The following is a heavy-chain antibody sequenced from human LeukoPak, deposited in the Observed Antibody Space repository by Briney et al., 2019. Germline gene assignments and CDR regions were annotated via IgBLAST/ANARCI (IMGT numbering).Heavy chain of an antibody. CDR1: GGSISSTNW. CDR2: IYYSGST. J-gene: IGHJ3*02. V-gene: IGHV4-4*02. Sequence: PSGTLSLTCAVSGGSISSTNWWSWVRQPPGKGLEWIGEIYYSGSTYYNPSLKSRVTISVDTSKNQFSLKLSSVTAADTAVYYCARSYYYDSSGYYYEVAFDIWGQGTMVTVSS. D-gene: IGHD3-22*01. CDR3: ARSYYYDSSGYYYEVAFDI.